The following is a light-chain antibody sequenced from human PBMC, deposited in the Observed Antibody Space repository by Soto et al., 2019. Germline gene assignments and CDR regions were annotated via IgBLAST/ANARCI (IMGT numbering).Light chain of an antibody. V-gene: IGKV3-15*01. J-gene: IGKJ1*01. CDR1: QSINTN. CDR2: DAS. Sequence: IVMTQSPATLSVSPGERATLSCRASQSINTNLAWFQQKPGRAPRLLIYDASTRATGIPVRFSGSGSGTEFTLSISSVQSEDFAVFYCQQYNRWPRTFGQGTKVDIK. CDR3: QQYNRWPRT.